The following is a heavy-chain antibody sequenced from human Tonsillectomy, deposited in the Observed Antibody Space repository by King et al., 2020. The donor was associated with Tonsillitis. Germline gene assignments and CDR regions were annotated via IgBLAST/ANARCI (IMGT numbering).Heavy chain of an antibody. J-gene: IGHJ4*02. CDR2: ISGSVGIT. Sequence: VQLVESGGGLVQPGGSLRLSCAASEFTFSNYAMSWVRQAPGKGLEWVSAISGSVGITYYADSGKDRFTISRDNSKKTLFLEMNSLRAEDTAVYNSAKATKLWSGYVYWGQGTLVTVSS. D-gene: IGHD3-3*01. CDR1: EFTFSNYA. V-gene: IGHV3-23*04. CDR3: AKATKLWSGYVY.